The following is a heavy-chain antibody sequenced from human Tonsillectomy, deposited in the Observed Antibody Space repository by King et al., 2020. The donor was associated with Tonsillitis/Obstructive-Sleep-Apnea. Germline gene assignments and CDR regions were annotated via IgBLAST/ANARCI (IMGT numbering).Heavy chain of an antibody. CDR2: MNPNSGDT. CDR3: ATPPPDCSSTSCYWYFDY. Sequence: VQLVESGAEVKKPGASVKVSCKASGYTFTNYDINWVRQATGQGLEWMGWMNPNSGDTGYAQKFQGRVTMTRNTSISTAYMELSSLISEDTAVYYCATPPPDCSSTSCYWYFDYWGQGTLVTVSS. V-gene: IGHV1-8*01. CDR1: GYTFTNYD. J-gene: IGHJ4*02. D-gene: IGHD2-2*01.